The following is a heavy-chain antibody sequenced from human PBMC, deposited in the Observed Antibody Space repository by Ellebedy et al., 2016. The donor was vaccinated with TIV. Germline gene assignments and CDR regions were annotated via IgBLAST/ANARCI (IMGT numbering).Heavy chain of an antibody. J-gene: IGHJ6*03. D-gene: IGHD1-1*01. CDR2: IKQDGSDK. Sequence: GGSLRLSXTASGFSFSTYWMSWVRQAPGKGLEWVANIKQDGSDKYYVDSVKGRFTISRDNAKNSLYLQMNALRAEDTAVYYCARDYGPFWNQAYYYAYYYLDVWGKGTTVTVSS. V-gene: IGHV3-7*01. CDR1: GFSFSTYW. CDR3: ARDYGPFWNQAYYYAYYYLDV.